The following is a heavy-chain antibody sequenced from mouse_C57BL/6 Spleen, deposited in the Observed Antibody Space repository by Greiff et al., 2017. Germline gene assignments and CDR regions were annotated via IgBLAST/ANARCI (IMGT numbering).Heavy chain of an antibody. D-gene: IGHD1-1*01. CDR2: IWSGGST. Sequence: QVQLQQSGPGLVQPSQCLSITCTVSGFSLTSYGVHWVRQSPGKGLEWLVVIWSGGSTDYNAAFISRRSISKDNSKSQVFFKMNSLQADDTAIYYCARKKSSYAMGYCGQGTSVTVSS. V-gene: IGHV2-2*01. J-gene: IGHJ4*01. CDR3: ARKKSSYAMGY. CDR1: GFSLTSYG.